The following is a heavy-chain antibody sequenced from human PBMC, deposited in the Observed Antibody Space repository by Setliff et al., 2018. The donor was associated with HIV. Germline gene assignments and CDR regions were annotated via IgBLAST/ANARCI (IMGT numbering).Heavy chain of an antibody. CDR3: ATVYQARRLAYYFDY. Sequence: ASVKVSCKASGYTFTDYYIHWVQQAPGKGLEWMGRVDPQDGQTTYAEKFLYAERFQGRVTISADTSTDTAYMELSSLRSEDTAVYYCATVYQARRLAYYFDYWGQGTLVTVSS. CDR2: VDPQDGQT. D-gene: IGHD1-1*01. CDR1: GYTFTDYY. J-gene: IGHJ4*02. V-gene: IGHV1-69-2*01.